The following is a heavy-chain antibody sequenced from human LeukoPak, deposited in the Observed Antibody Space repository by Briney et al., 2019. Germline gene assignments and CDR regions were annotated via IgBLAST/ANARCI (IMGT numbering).Heavy chain of an antibody. CDR1: GYSSSSYW. D-gene: IGHD1/OR15-1a*01. Sequence: AESLKISSKASGYSSSSYWIAWVRQIRRKGLEGMGIIYPGDDDTRYSPCFQGQVTITADKSITAAYLQWSSLMDSDSAMYECARYWYNCNSQMHNYFDPWGQGTLVTVSS. CDR2: IYPGDDDT. CDR3: ARYWYNCNSQMHNYFDP. J-gene: IGHJ5*02. V-gene: IGHV5-51*01.